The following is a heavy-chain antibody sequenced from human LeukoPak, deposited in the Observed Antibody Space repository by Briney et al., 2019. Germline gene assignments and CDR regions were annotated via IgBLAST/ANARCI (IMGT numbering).Heavy chain of an antibody. J-gene: IGHJ6*03. CDR2: IRYDGSNK. Sequence: GGSLRLSCAASAFTFSSYGMHWVRQAPGKGLEWVAFIRYDGSNKYYADSVKGRFTISRDNAKNSLHLQMNSLRAEDTAVYYCARVTSHSSGWSYYYYMDVWGKGTTVTVSS. V-gene: IGHV3-30*02. CDR3: ARVTSHSSGWSYYYYMDV. D-gene: IGHD6-19*01. CDR1: AFTFSSYG.